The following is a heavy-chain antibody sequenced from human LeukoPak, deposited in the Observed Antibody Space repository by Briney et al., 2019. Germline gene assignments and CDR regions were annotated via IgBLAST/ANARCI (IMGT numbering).Heavy chain of an antibody. D-gene: IGHD3-22*01. CDR2: IYPGDSDT. V-gene: IGHV5-51*01. J-gene: IGHJ4*02. CDR1: GYTFTTYW. Sequence: GASLQISCKGSGYTFTTYWIGWVRQLPGKGLEWMGIIYPGDSDTRYRPSFQGQVTISADKSITTAYLQWSSLKASDTAMYYCARDYDSSGYYRYWGQGTLVTVSS. CDR3: ARDYDSSGYYRY.